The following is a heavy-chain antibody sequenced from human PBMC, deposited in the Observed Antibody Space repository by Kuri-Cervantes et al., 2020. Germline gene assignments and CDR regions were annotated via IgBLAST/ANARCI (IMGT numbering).Heavy chain of an antibody. CDR3: ANIPAAMESYYYGMDV. CDR2: ISSSSSTI. Sequence: GGSLRLSCAASGFTFSSYSMNWVRQAPGKGLEWVSYISSSSSTIYYADSVKGRFTISRDNAKNSLYLQMNSLRDEDTAVYYCANIPAAMESYYYGMDVLGQGTTVTVSS. V-gene: IGHV3-48*02. CDR1: GFTFSSYS. D-gene: IGHD2-2*01. J-gene: IGHJ6*02.